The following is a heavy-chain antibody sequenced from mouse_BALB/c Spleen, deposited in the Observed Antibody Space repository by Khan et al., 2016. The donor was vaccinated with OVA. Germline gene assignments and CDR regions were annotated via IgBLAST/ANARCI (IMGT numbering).Heavy chain of an antibody. CDR2: IDPYNDVT. D-gene: IGHD2-4*01. J-gene: IGHJ3*01. CDR1: GYSFTDYN. CDR3: ARGDYDYDVGLPAY. V-gene: IGHV1S135*01. Sequence: VQLQQSGPELVKPGASVKVSCKASGYSFTDYNMYWVKQSHGKSLEWIGYIDPYNDVTSSNQKFKGKATLTVDKSSRTAFMHLNSLTAEDSAVYYCARGDYDYDVGLPAYWGQGTLVTVSA.